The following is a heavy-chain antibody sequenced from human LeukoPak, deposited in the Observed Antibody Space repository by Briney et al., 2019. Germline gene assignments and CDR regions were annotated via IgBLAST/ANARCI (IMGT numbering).Heavy chain of an antibody. J-gene: IGHJ4*02. CDR2: IRSKAKSYAT. D-gene: IGHD2-2*01. CDR1: GFTLSDSA. CDR3: TTISDIVVVPTDY. V-gene: IGHV3-73*01. Sequence: PGGSLRLSCAASGFTLSDSAMHWVRQASGKGLEWVGRIRSKAKSYATIYAASVKGRFTLSRDDSKNTAYLQMNSLITEDTAVYYCTTISDIVVVPTDYWGRGTLVTVSS.